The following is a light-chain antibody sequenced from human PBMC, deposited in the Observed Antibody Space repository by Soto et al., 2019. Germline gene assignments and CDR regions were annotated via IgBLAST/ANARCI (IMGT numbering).Light chain of an antibody. V-gene: IGKV3-15*01. CDR1: QSLRTN. J-gene: IGKJ1*01. CDR2: GVY. CDR3: QQYNSWPRT. Sequence: EMVLTQSPGTLSLSLGERATLSCSASQSLRTNSLAWYQQKPGQAPRLLISGVYSRATGIPARFSGSGSGTEFTLTITSLQSEDFAVYYCQQYNSWPRTFGQGTKVDIK.